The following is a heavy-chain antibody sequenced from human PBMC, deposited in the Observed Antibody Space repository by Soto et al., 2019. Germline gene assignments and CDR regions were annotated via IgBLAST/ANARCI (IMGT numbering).Heavy chain of an antibody. CDR2: VYISGGT. CDR1: GGSISTYY. CDR3: ARGGRDGFDI. Sequence: QVQLQESGPGLVKPSETLSLTCTVSGGSISTYYWNWIRQSAGKGLEWIGRVYISGGTNYHPSLKSRDAMSVDTSNNQFSLKVTSVTAADTAVYYCARGGRDGFDIWGQGTMVTVSS. J-gene: IGHJ3*02. V-gene: IGHV4-4*07.